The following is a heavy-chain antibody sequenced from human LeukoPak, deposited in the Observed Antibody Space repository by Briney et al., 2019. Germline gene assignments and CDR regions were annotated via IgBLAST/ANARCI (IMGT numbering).Heavy chain of an antibody. CDR1: GGSISSYC. V-gene: IGHV4-59*01. J-gene: IGHJ4*02. D-gene: IGHD4-23*01. CDR3: ARTHDYGGNTDFDY. CDR2: IYYSRST. Sequence: SETLSLTCTVSGGSISSYCWSWIRQPPGKGLEWVGDIYYSRSTHYNPSLKSRVTISLDTSNNQFYLKLSSVTAADTAVYFCARTHDYGGNTDFDYWGQGNLVTVSS.